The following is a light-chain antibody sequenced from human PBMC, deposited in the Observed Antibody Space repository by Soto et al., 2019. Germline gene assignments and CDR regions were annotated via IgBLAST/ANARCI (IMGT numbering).Light chain of an antibody. CDR2: DVS. J-gene: IGLJ2*01. V-gene: IGLV2-14*03. CDR1: SSDVGGSDY. Sequence: QSALTQPASVSGSPGQSITISCTGTSSDVGGSDYVSWYQQLPGKAPKLIISDVSIRPSGVSNRFSGSESGNTASLTISGLQAEDEADYYCISSTTRSTSHVVFGGGTKLTVL. CDR3: ISSTTRSTSHVV.